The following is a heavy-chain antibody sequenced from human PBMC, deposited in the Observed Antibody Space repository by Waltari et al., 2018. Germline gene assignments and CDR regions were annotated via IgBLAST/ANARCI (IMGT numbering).Heavy chain of an antibody. CDR2: INPSGGST. D-gene: IGHD3-3*01. V-gene: IGHV1-46*01. J-gene: IGHJ5*02. Sequence: QVQLVQSGAEVKKPGASVKVSCKASGYTFTSYYMHWVRQAPGQGLEWMGIINPSGGSTRYAQKFQGRVTMTRETSTSTVYMELSSLRSEDTAVYYCAREDGGGRFLEWFDWFDPWGQGTLVTVSS. CDR1: GYTFTSYY. CDR3: AREDGGGRFLEWFDWFDP.